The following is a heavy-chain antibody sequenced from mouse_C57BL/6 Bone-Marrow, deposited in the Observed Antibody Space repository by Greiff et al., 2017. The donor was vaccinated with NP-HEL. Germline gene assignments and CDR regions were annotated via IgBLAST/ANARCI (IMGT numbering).Heavy chain of an antibody. V-gene: IGHV2-2*01. CDR3: ARDTVVAHYYAMDY. CDR2: IWSGGIT. D-gene: IGHD1-1*01. CDR1: GFSLTSYG. Sequence: QVQLKESGPGLVQPSQSLSITCTVSGFSLTSYGVHWVRQSPGKGLEWLGVIWSGGITDYNAAFISRLSISKDNSKSQVFFKMNSLQADDTAIYYCARDTVVAHYYAMDYWGQGTSVTVSS. J-gene: IGHJ4*01.